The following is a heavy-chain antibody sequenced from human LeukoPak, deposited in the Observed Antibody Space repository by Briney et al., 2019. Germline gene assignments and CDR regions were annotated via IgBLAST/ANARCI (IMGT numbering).Heavy chain of an antibody. CDR3: ARGDGSSSWDPFDY. CDR1: GYTFTSYD. D-gene: IGHD6-13*01. Sequence: ASVKVSCKASGYTFTSYDINWVRQATGQGLEWMGWMNPNSGNTGYAQKFQGRVTMTRNTSISTAYMELSSQRSEDTAVYYCARGDGSSSWDPFDYWGQGTLVTVSS. V-gene: IGHV1-8*01. CDR2: MNPNSGNT. J-gene: IGHJ4*02.